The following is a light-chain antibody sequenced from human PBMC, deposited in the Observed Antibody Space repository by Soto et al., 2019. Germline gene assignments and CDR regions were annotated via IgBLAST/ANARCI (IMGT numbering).Light chain of an antibody. CDR3: QAYNDLPFA. J-gene: IGKJ2*01. CDR1: ESLSSF. Sequence: EIVMTQSPATLSVSPGETVTLSCRASESLSSFLAWYQQKPGQAPRLLIYGASTKATGVPARFSGSGSATDFTLTISGLQSVDFAVYYCQAYNDLPFAFGQGTKLEV. CDR2: GAS. V-gene: IGKV3-15*01.